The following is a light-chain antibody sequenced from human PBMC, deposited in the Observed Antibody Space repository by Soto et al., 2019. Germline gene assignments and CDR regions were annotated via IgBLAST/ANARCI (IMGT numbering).Light chain of an antibody. CDR3: CSYGGSYTWI. V-gene: IGLV2-11*01. J-gene: IGLJ2*01. CDR1: SSDVGGYNY. Sequence: QSALTQPRSVSGSPGQSVTISCTGTSSDVGGYNYVSWYQQHPGKVPKLMIYDVSKRPSGVPDRFSGSKSGNTASLTISGLRAENEADYYCCSYGGSYTWIFGGGTKLTVL. CDR2: DVS.